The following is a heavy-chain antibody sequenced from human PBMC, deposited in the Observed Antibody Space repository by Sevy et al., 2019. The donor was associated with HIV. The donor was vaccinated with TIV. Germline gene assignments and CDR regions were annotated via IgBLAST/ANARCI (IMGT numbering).Heavy chain of an antibody. J-gene: IGHJ3*02. D-gene: IGHD3-16*01. CDR2: TYYRSKWYN. Sequence: SQTLSLTCAISGDSVSSNSAFWNWIRQSPSRGLEWVGRTYYRSKWYNDYTVSVKSRITINPDTSKNQFSLQLNSVTPEETAMYYCATKDDSVESFDIWGQGTMVTVSS. CDR1: GDSVSSNSAF. CDR3: ATKDDSVESFDI. V-gene: IGHV6-1*01.